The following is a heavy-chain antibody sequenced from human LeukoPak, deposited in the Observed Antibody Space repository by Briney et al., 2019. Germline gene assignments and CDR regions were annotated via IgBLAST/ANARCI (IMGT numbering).Heavy chain of an antibody. D-gene: IGHD3-10*01. Sequence: GGSLRLSCAASGFTFSSYAMHWVRQAPGKGLEWVAVISYDGSNKYYADSVKGRFTISRDNSKNTLYLQMNSLRAEDTAVYYCARDQYYYGSGSYLGYWGQGTLVTVSS. J-gene: IGHJ4*02. V-gene: IGHV3-30*04. CDR1: GFTFSSYA. CDR2: ISYDGSNK. CDR3: ARDQYYYGSGSYLGY.